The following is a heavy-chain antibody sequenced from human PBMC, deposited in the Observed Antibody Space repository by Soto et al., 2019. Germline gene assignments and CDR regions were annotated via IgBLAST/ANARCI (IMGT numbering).Heavy chain of an antibody. CDR1: GGTFSSYA. V-gene: IGHV1-69*13. Sequence: ASVKVSCKASGGTFSSYAISWVRQAPGQGLEWMGGIIPIFGTANYAQKFQGRVTITADESTSTAYMELSSLRSEDTAVYYCARGSAAAGPNLAPDYYYGMDVWGQGTTVTVSS. CDR2: IIPIFGTA. J-gene: IGHJ6*02. D-gene: IGHD6-13*01. CDR3: ARGSAAAGPNLAPDYYYGMDV.